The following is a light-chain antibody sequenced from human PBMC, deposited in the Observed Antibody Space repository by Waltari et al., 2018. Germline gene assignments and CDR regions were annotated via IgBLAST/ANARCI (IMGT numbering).Light chain of an antibody. Sequence: QSVLTQPPSASGTPGQRVTISCSGSSSNLGTTYIYWYQQLPGTAPKLPIFRNDQRPSGVPDRFSASKSGTSASLAISGLRSEDEADYYCASWGDGLSGPSVVFGGGTKLTVL. J-gene: IGLJ2*01. CDR3: ASWGDGLSGPSVV. V-gene: IGLV1-47*01. CDR2: RND. CDR1: SSNLGTTY.